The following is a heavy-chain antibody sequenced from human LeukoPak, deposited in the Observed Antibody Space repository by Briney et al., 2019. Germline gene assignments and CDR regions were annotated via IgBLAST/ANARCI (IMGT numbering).Heavy chain of an antibody. J-gene: IGHJ4*02. D-gene: IGHD6-19*01. Sequence: GSLRLSCAASGFTFSSYWMHWVRQAPGKGLVWVSRINTDGSTTSYADSVKGRFTISRDNAKNTLYLQMNSLRAEDTAVYYCARDFSSGWPWWFDYWGQGTLVTVSS. CDR2: INTDGSTT. V-gene: IGHV3-74*01. CDR3: ARDFSSGWPWWFDY. CDR1: GFTFSSYW.